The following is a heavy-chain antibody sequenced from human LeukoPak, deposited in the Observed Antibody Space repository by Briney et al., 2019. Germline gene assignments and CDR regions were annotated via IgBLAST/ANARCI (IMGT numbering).Heavy chain of an antibody. CDR2: INAGNGNT. J-gene: IGHJ4*02. D-gene: IGHD2-2*01. CDR3: ARAPALNVVVPALDY. CDR1: GYTFTSHA. Sequence: ASVTVSCTASGYTFTSHAMHWVRQAPGQRLEWMGWINAGNGNTKYSQKFQGRVTITRDTSASTAYMELSSLRSEDTAVYYCARAPALNVVVPALDYWGRGTLVTVSS. V-gene: IGHV1-3*01.